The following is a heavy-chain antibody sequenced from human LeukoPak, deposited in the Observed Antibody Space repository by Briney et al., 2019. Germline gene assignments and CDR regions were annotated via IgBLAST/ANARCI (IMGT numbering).Heavy chain of an antibody. J-gene: IGHJ4*02. CDR1: GFTFSSYA. CDR3: PREDLRGTYYNFDS. Sequence: GGSLRLSCAASGFTFSSYAMSWVRQAPGKGLEWVSVIDNIDRTYYADSVKGRFTISRDNSKNTLYLQMNSLRAEDTALYYCPREDLRGTYYNFDSWGQGTLVTVSS. D-gene: IGHD1-26*01. V-gene: IGHV3-53*01. CDR2: IDNIDRT.